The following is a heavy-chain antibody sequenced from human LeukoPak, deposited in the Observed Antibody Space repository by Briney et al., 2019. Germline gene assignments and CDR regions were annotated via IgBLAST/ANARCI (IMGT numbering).Heavy chain of an antibody. V-gene: IGHV1-2*04. D-gene: IGHD2-15*01. Sequence: ASVKVSCKASGYTFTGYYMHWVRQAPGQGLEWMGWINPNSGGTNYAQKFQGWVTMTRDTSISTAYMELSRLRSDDTAVYYCARWGCSGGSCYGGNWFAPWGQGTLVTVSS. J-gene: IGHJ5*02. CDR3: ARWGCSGGSCYGGNWFAP. CDR1: GYTFTGYY. CDR2: INPNSGGT.